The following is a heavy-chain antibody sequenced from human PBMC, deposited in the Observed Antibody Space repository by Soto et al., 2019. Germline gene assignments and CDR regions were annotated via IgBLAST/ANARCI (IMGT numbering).Heavy chain of an antibody. Sequence: EVQLVESGGGLVQPGGSLRISCAASGFTFSDHYMDWVRQAPGKGLEWVGRTRNKANSYTTEYAASVKGRFTISRDDSKNSLYLQMNSLKTEDTAVYYCARGIRPWGQGTLVTVSS. V-gene: IGHV3-72*01. CDR3: ARGIRP. CDR2: TRNKANSYTT. CDR1: GFTFSDHY. J-gene: IGHJ4*02. D-gene: IGHD2-15*01.